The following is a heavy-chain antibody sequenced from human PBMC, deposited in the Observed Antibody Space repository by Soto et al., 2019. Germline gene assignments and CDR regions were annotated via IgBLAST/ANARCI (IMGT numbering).Heavy chain of an antibody. CDR1: GGSISSGGYY. CDR3: ARAFRGYDTQFRVAFDI. J-gene: IGHJ3*02. V-gene: IGHV4-31*03. D-gene: IGHD3-22*01. Sequence: QVQLQESGPGLVKPSQTLSLTCTVSGGSISSGGYYWSWIRKHPGKGLEWIGYIYYSGSTYYNPSLKSRVTISVDTSKNQFSLKLSSVTAADTAVYYCARAFRGYDTQFRVAFDIWGQGTMVTVSS. CDR2: IYYSGST.